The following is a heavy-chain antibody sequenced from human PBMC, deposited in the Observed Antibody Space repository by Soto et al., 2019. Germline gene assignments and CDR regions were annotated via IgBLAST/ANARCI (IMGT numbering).Heavy chain of an antibody. D-gene: IGHD5-18*01. V-gene: IGHV1-3*01. J-gene: IGHJ3*02. Sequence: QVQLVQSGAEVKKPGASVNVSCKSSGYSFAKYAIHWVRQAPGQRLEWMGWIDGGSGNTRFSQKFQGRVTISRDPSATTAYLELPSLRSEDTAVYYCARTASYAFDTWGQGTMVSIFS. CDR2: IDGGSGNT. CDR1: GYSFAKYA. CDR3: ARTASYAFDT.